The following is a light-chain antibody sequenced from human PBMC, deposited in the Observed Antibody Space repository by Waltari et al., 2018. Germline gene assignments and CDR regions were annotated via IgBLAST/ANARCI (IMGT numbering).Light chain of an antibody. J-gene: IGKJ2*01. V-gene: IGKV3D-15*02. CDR1: ETIKTN. Sequence: EIVVTQSPATLSVSPGEGATLSCRASETIKTNLAWYQQKPGQAPRLLIYDASTRATGIPARFSGSGSGTEFTLTISSLQSEDFAIYFCQQYGSSPYTFGQGTKLEIK. CDR3: QQYGSSPYT. CDR2: DAS.